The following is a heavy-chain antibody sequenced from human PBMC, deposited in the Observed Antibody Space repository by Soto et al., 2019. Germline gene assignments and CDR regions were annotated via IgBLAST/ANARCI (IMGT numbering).Heavy chain of an antibody. CDR2: IYYSGST. V-gene: IGHV4-39*01. D-gene: IGHD6-6*01. CDR3: AQTYSSPSPGNWFDP. Sequence: SETLSLTCTVSGGSISSSSYYWGWIRQPPGKGLEWIGSIYYSGSTYYNPSLKSRVTISVDTSKNQFSLKLSSVTAADTAVYYCAQTYSSPSPGNWFDPWGQGTLVTVSS. CDR1: GGSISSSSYY. J-gene: IGHJ5*02.